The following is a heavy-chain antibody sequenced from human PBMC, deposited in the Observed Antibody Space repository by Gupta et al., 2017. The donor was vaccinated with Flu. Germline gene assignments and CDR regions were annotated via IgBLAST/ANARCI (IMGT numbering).Heavy chain of an antibody. D-gene: IGHD6-6*01. V-gene: IGHV3-23*01. Sequence: EVQLLESGGGLVQPGGSLRLSCAASGFSSSIYVMTWVRQAPGKGLEWVSAISSSGGSTYYADSVKGRFTISRDNSKNTLYLQMNSLRAEDTAVYYCVNCIAGRPDYWGQGTLVTVSS. CDR3: VNCIAGRPDY. CDR2: ISSSGGST. J-gene: IGHJ4*02. CDR1: GFSSSIYV.